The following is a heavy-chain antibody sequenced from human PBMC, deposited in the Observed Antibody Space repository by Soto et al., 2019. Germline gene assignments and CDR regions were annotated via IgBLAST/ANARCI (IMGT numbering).Heavy chain of an antibody. J-gene: IGHJ4*02. CDR3: ATSLSPVAGRPLHN. D-gene: IGHD6-19*01. CDR1: GLTVATNS. V-gene: IGHV3-53*01. Sequence: QAGGSLRLSCEASGLTVATNSFIWVRQAPGKGLEWVSVIYSGGNSYYADSARGRFSVSRDSSKNTLYLQISSLRAGDTAMYYCATSLSPVAGRPLHNWGQGTLVTVSS. CDR2: IYSGGNS.